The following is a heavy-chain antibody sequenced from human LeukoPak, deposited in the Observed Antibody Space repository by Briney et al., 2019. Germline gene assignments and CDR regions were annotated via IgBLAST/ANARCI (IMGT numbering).Heavy chain of an antibody. CDR2: IFYSGST. Sequence: SETLSLTCTVSGGSISSYYWSWIRQPPGKGREWIGYIFYSGSTNYNPSLKSRVTISVDTSKNQFSLKLSSVTAADTAVYYCARVRGYYYDSSGYNAFDIWGQGTMVTVSS. CDR3: ARVRGYYYDSSGYNAFDI. D-gene: IGHD3-22*01. J-gene: IGHJ3*02. CDR1: GGSISSYY. V-gene: IGHV4-59*01.